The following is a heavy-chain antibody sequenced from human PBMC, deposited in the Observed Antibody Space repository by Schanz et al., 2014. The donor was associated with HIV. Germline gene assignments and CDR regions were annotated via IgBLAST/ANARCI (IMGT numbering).Heavy chain of an antibody. CDR2: MNQDGSRK. J-gene: IGHJ4*02. Sequence: EVQLVESGGGLVQPGGSLRLSCAASGFTFSSYWMTWVRQAPGKGLEMVANMNQDGSRKYYVDSVKGRFTISRDNSKNTLYLQMTTLRIDDTAVYYCAKPEYDSRGNSQSHFDYWGQGTLVTVSS. V-gene: IGHV3-7*03. CDR3: AKPEYDSRGNSQSHFDY. CDR1: GFTFSSYW. D-gene: IGHD3-22*01.